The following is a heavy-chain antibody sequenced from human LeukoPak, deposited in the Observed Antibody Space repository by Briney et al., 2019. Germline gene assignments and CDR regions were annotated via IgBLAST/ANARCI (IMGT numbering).Heavy chain of an antibody. CDR2: FDPEDGET. Sequence: QGSCKVSGYTLTELSMHWLRQAPGKGREWMGGFDPEDGETIYAEKFQGRVTMTADTSTDTAYMELSSLRSEDTAVYYCATEGRQNWFAPWGQRTLVTVSS. CDR1: GYTLTELS. J-gene: IGHJ5*02. CDR3: ATEGRQNWFAP. V-gene: IGHV1-24*01.